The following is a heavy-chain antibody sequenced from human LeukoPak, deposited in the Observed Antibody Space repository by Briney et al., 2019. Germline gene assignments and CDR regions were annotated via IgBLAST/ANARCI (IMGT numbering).Heavy chain of an antibody. J-gene: IGHJ4*02. D-gene: IGHD3-10*01. CDR3: ARRALSSITLTELNY. CDR2: IYPGDSDT. CDR1: GFTFTNYW. Sequence: GESLKISCKGSGFTFTNYWIAWVRQMPGKGLEWMGIIYPGDSDTRYSPSFQGQVTISADKSISTAYLQWSSLKASDTAMYYCARRALSSITLTELNYWGQGTLVTVSS. V-gene: IGHV5-51*01.